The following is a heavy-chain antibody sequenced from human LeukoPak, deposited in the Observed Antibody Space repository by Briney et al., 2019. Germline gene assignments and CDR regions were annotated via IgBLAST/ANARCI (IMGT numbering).Heavy chain of an antibody. V-gene: IGHV3-30*02. J-gene: IGHJ4*02. CDR3: AKDLGSFHDY. CDR2: IRYDGSNK. D-gene: IGHD6-13*01. CDR1: GSTFSSYG. Sequence: GGSLRLSCAASGSTFSSYGMHWVRQAPGKGLEWVAFIRYDGSNKYYADSVKGRFTISRDNSKNTLYLQMNSLRAEDTAVYYCAKDLGSFHDYWGQGTLVTVSS.